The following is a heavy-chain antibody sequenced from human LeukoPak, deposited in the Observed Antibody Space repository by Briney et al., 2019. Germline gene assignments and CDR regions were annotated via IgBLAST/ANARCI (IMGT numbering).Heavy chain of an antibody. Sequence: SETLSLTCTVSGYSISTGYYWGWIRQPPGKGLEWIGSIYHSGTTYYNPSLKSRVTISVDTSKNQFSLKLSSVTAADTAVYFCARARNYYDSSDYYYEGDAFDIWGQGTMVTVSS. D-gene: IGHD3-22*01. CDR3: ARARNYYDSSDYYYEGDAFDI. V-gene: IGHV4-38-2*02. CDR1: GYSISTGYY. J-gene: IGHJ3*02. CDR2: IYHSGTT.